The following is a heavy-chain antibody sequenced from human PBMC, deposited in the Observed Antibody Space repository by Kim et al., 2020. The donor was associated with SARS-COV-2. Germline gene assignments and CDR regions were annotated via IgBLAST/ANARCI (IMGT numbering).Heavy chain of an antibody. V-gene: IGHV3-23*01. CDR3: AKAAGRQTYYYGSGSFGLDY. Sequence: GGSLRLSCAASGFTFSSYAMSWVRQAPGKGLEWVSAISGSGGSTYYADSVKGRFTISRDNSKNTLYLQMNSLRAEDTAVYYCAKAAGRQTYYYGSGSFGLDYWGQGTLVTVSS. CDR2: ISGSGGST. D-gene: IGHD3-10*01. J-gene: IGHJ4*02. CDR1: GFTFSSYA.